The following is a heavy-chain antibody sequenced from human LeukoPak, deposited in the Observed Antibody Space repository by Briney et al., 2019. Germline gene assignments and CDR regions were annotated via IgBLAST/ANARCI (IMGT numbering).Heavy chain of an antibody. CDR3: AGVKPPPRSFDY. Sequence: PSETLSLTCAVYGGSFSGYYWSWIRQPPGKGLEWIGEINHSGSTNYNPSLKSRVTISVDTSKNQFSLKLSSVTAADTAVYYCAGVKPPPRSFDYWGQGTLVTVSS. D-gene: IGHD1-14*01. CDR2: INHSGST. V-gene: IGHV4-34*01. J-gene: IGHJ4*02. CDR1: GGSFSGYY.